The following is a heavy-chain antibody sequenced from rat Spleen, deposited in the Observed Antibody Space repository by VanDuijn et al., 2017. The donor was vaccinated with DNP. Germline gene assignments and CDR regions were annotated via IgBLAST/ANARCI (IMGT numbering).Heavy chain of an antibody. J-gene: IGHJ2*01. CDR3: ATRPFTTVVP. CDR2: ISPSGGST. V-gene: IGHV5-19*01. CDR1: GFTFSNYD. D-gene: IGHD1-1*01. Sequence: EVQLVESGGGLVQPGRSLKLSCAASGFTFSNYDMAWVRQAPTKGLEWVASISPSGGSTYYRDSVKGRFTISRDNAKSTLYLQMDSLRSEDTATYYCATRPFTTVVPWGQGVMVTVSS.